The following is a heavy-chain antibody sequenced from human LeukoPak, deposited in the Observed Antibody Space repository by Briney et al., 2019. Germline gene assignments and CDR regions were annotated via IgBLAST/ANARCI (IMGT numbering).Heavy chain of an antibody. V-gene: IGHV1-8*01. Sequence: PVASVKVSCKASGYTFTSYDINWVRQATGQGLEWMGWMNPNSGNTGYAQKFQGRVTMTRNTSINTAYMELSSLRSEDTAVFYCARGVRDSSGREYFQHWGQGTLVTVSS. J-gene: IGHJ1*01. CDR1: GYTFTSYD. D-gene: IGHD3-22*01. CDR3: ARGVRDSSGREYFQH. CDR2: MNPNSGNT.